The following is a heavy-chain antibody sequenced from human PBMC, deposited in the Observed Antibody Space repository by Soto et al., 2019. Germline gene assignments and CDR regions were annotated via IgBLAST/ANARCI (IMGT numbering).Heavy chain of an antibody. CDR1: GYSFTSYW. Sequence: PGESLKISCKGSGYSFTSYWISWVRQMPGKGLEWMGRIDPSDSYTNYSPSFQGHVTISADKSISTAYLQWSSLKASDTAMYYCARPSFLVEMATIKPRDAFDIWGQGTMVTVSS. V-gene: IGHV5-10-1*01. J-gene: IGHJ3*02. CDR3: ARPSFLVEMATIKPRDAFDI. CDR2: IDPSDSYT. D-gene: IGHD5-12*01.